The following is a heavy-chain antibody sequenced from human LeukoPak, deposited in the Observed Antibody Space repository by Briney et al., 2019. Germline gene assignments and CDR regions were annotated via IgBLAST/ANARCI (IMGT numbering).Heavy chain of an antibody. V-gene: IGHV1-2*02. D-gene: IGHD3-10*01. CDR3: ARLGFGELSNDY. J-gene: IGHJ4*02. CDR2: INPNSGGT. CDR1: GYTFTGYY. Sequence: ASVTVSCKASGYTFTGYYLHWVRQAPGQGLEWMGWINPNSGGTNYAQKFQDRVTVTRDTSISTAYMELSSLRSDDTAVYYCARLGFGELSNDYWGQGTLVTVSS.